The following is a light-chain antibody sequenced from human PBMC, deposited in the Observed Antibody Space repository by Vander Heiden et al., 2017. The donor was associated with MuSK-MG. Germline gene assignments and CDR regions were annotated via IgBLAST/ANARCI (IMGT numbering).Light chain of an antibody. CDR1: SSDVCGYNY. J-gene: IGLJ1*01. Sequence: QSALTQPASVSGSPVQSITISCTGTSSDVCGYNYVSWYQQHPGKAPKLMIYEVSNRPSGVSNRFSGSKSGNTASLTISGLQAEDEADYYCSSYTSSSTRLYVFGTGTKVTVL. V-gene: IGLV2-14*01. CDR3: SSYTSSSTRLYV. CDR2: EVS.